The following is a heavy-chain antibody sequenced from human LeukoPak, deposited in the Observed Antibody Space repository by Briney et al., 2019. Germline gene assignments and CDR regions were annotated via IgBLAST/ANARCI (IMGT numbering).Heavy chain of an antibody. J-gene: IGHJ4*02. CDR2: MYNSGST. V-gene: IGHV4-59*01. CDR1: GGSISGSY. D-gene: IGHD4-17*01. CDR3: ARGIESYGDYGY. Sequence: SETLSLTCTVSGGSISGSYWSWIRQPPGKGLEWIAYMYNSGSTNYNPSLKNRVTISIDTSKNQFSLKLSSLTAADTAIYYCARGIESYGDYGYWGQGILVTVSS.